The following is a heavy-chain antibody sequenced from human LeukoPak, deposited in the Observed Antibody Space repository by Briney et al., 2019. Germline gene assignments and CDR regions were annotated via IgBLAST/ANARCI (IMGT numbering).Heavy chain of an antibody. CDR1: GYSFPNYW. V-gene: IGHV5-51*01. CDR2: VYPSDSDI. CDR3: ARLSSTGYSSSWHFDY. D-gene: IGHD6-13*01. J-gene: IGHJ4*02. Sequence: GESLKISCKGSGYSFPNYWIGWVRQMPGKGLEWLGIVYPSDSDIRYSPSFQGQVIISADKSTNTAYLQWSSLKASDTAMYYCARLSSTGYSSSWHFDYWGQGTLVTVSS.